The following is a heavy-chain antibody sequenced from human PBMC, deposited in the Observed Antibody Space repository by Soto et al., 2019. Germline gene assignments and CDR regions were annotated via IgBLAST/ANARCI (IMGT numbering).Heavy chain of an antibody. Sequence: VQLLQSGAEVMQPGASVKVSCKASGYTFTTYTIQWVRQAPGQRLEWMGWINAGNGETKYSQNFQGRVTITMDTSASTAYMELNSLRSEDTAVYYCARSTTSCYSLCWFDPWGQGTLVTVSS. J-gene: IGHJ5*02. D-gene: IGHD2-2*02. CDR1: GYTFTTYT. CDR2: INAGNGET. V-gene: IGHV1-3*01. CDR3: ARSTTSCYSLCWFDP.